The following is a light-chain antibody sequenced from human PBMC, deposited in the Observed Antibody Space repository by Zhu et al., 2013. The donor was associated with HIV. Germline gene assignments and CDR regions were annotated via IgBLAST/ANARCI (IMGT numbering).Light chain of an antibody. Sequence: QSALTQPASVSGSPGQSITISCTGTSSDVGTYNLVSWYQQHPGKAPKFMIYEVTKRPSGVSTRFSGSKSGNTASLTISGLQAEDEAHYYCSSYTSSSNVVFGGGTKLTVL. CDR2: EVT. V-gene: IGLV2-14*02. CDR1: SSDVGTYNL. J-gene: IGLJ2*01. CDR3: SSYTSSSNVV.